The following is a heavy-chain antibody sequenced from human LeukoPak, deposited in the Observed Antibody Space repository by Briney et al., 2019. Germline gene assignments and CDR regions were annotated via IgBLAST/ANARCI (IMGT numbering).Heavy chain of an antibody. D-gene: IGHD3-3*01. Sequence: GASVKVSCKASGGTFSSYAISWVRQAPGQGLEWMGGIIPIFGTANYARKFQGRATITTDESTSTAYMELSSLRSEDTAVYYCAVAFWSIVNWFDPWGQGTLVTVSS. V-gene: IGHV1-69*05. CDR2: IIPIFGTA. CDR3: AVAFWSIVNWFDP. J-gene: IGHJ5*02. CDR1: GGTFSSYA.